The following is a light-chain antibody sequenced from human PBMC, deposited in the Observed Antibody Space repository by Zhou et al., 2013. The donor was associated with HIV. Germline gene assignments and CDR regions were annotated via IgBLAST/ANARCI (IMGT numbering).Light chain of an antibody. Sequence: DIQMTQSPSSLSASLGDTITITCQASQDISNDLNWFQHKPGKAPKVLIYDASNLERGVPSRFSGSGFGTDFTLTISSLQPEDFATYYCQQSYRTLWLTFGGGTKVEIK. CDR1: QDISND. V-gene: IGKV1-39*01. CDR2: DAS. J-gene: IGKJ4*01. CDR3: QQSYRTLWLT.